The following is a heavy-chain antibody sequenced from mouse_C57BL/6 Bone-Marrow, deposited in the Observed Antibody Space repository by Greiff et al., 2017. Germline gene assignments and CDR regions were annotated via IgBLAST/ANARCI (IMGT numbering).Heavy chain of an antibody. V-gene: IGHV1-5*01. CDR1: GYTFTSYW. Sequence: VQLQQSGTVLARPGASVKMSCKTSGYTFTSYWMHWVKQRPGQGLEWIGAIYPGNSDTSYNQKFKGKAKLTAVTSASTAYMELSSLTNEDSAVYYCTRGGSLLYGDFDVWGTGTTVTVSS. D-gene: IGHD6-1*01. CDR3: TRGGSLLYGDFDV. J-gene: IGHJ1*03. CDR2: IYPGNSDT.